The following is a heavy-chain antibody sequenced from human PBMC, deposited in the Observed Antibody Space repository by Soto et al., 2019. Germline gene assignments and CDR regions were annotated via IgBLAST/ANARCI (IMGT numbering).Heavy chain of an antibody. V-gene: IGHV3-30-3*01. CDR3: ARPILLWYGASDL. D-gene: IGHD3-10*01. CDR1: GFSFSIYA. J-gene: IGHJ5*02. CDR2: ISYDGGHV. Sequence: QVPLVESGGGVVQPGGSLRLSCAASGFSFSIYAMYWVRQAPGKGLEWAAGISYDGGHVFYADSVKGRFTVSRDNSGSTLYLLMNTLKPEDTAVYYCARPILLWYGASDLWGQGTQVTVSA.